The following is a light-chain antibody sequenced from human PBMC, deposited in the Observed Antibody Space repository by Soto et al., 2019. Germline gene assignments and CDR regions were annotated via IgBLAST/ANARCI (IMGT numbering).Light chain of an antibody. J-gene: IGKJ4*01. CDR3: QQYNNWPLT. V-gene: IGKV3-15*01. CDR2: GAS. Sequence: EIVMTPSPATLSVSPGERATLSCRASQSVSSNLAWYQQKPGQAPRLLIYGASTRATGIPARVSGSGSGTEFTLTISSLQPEDFAVYYCQQYNNWPLTFGGGTKVDI. CDR1: QSVSSN.